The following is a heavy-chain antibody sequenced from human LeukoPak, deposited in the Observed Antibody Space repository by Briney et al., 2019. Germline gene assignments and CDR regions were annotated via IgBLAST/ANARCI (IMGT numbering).Heavy chain of an antibody. CDR1: GGTFSSYA. J-gene: IGHJ4*02. CDR3: ARDTYGDYGAYDY. Sequence: SVKVSCKASGGTFSSYAISWVRQAPGQGLEWMGGIIPIFGTANYAQKFQGRVTITADESTSTAYMELSSLRSEDTAVYYCARDTYGDYGAYDYWGQGTLVTVSS. V-gene: IGHV1-69*13. CDR2: IIPIFGTA. D-gene: IGHD4-17*01.